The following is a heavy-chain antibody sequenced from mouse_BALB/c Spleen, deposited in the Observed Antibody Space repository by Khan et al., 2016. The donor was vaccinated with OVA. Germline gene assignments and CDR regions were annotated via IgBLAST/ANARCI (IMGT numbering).Heavy chain of an antibody. CDR1: GFSLTGYG. CDR3: ARDRYYYGRGLAY. Sequence: QVQLQQSGPGLVAPSQSLSITCTVSGFSLTGYGVNWVRQPPGKGLEWLGMIWGDGSTDYNSALKSRLSISKDNSKSQVFLKMNSLQTDDTARYYGARDRYYYGRGLAYWGQGTLVTVSA. D-gene: IGHD1-1*01. CDR2: IWGDGST. V-gene: IGHV2-6-7*01. J-gene: IGHJ3*01.